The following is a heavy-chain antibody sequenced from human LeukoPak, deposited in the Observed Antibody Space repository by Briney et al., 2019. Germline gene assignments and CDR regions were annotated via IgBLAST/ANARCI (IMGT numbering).Heavy chain of an antibody. D-gene: IGHD3-22*01. CDR2: ISGSGGSI. V-gene: IGHV3-9*01. J-gene: IGHJ5*02. CDR1: GFTFSSYW. CDR3: AKDSGPKWYYDSSGYYHNWFDP. Sequence: GGSLRLSCAASGFTFSSYWMSWVRQAPGKGLEWVSAISGSGGSIGYADSVKGRFTISRDNAKNSLYLQMNSLRAEDTALYYCAKDSGPKWYYDSSGYYHNWFDPWGQGTLVTVSS.